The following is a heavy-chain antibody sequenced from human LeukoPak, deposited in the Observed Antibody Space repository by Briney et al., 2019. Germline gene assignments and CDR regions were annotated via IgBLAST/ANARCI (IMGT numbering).Heavy chain of an antibody. CDR1: GYSISSGYY. J-gene: IGHJ6*03. V-gene: IGHV4-38-2*01. CDR3: ARYVRRITIFGVVTNMDV. Sequence: SETLSLTCAVSGYSISSGYYWGWIRQPPGKGLEWIGSIYHSGSTYYNPSLKSRVTISVDTSKNQFSLKLSSVTAADTAVYYCARYVRRITIFGVVTNMDVWGKGTAVTVSS. D-gene: IGHD3-3*01. CDR2: IYHSGST.